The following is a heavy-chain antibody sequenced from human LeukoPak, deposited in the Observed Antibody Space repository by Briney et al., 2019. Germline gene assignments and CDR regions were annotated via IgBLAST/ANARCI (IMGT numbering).Heavy chain of an antibody. V-gene: IGHV4-59*08. J-gene: IGHJ4*02. Sequence: PSETLSLTCTVSGGSISSYYWSWIRQPPGKGLEWIAYIYSGESTSYNPSLKSRVTISIDTSKNQFSLKLSSVTAADTAVYYCARQPDRRQLVLWGQGTLVTVSS. CDR1: GGSISSYY. CDR2: IYSGEST. D-gene: IGHD6-13*01. CDR3: ARQPDRRQLVL.